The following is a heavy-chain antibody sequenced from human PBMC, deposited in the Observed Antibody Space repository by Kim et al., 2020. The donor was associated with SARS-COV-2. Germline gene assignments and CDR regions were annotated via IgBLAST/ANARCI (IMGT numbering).Heavy chain of an antibody. Sequence: SETLSLTCTVSGGSISSSSYYWGWIRQPPGKGLEWIGNIYYSGSTYYNPSLKSRVTISVDTSRTQFSLRLTSVTAADTAVYYCARVGQWLKNPQPDYWGQGTLVTVSS. CDR3: ARVGQWLKNPQPDY. CDR2: IYYSGST. V-gene: IGHV4-39*01. D-gene: IGHD6-19*01. CDR1: GGSISSSSYY. J-gene: IGHJ4*02.